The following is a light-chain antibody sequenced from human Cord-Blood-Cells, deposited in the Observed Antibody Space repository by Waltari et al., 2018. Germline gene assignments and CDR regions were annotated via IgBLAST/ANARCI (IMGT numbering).Light chain of an antibody. CDR3: QQYNSYSRT. Sequence: DIQMTQSPSTLSASLGHRVTIPCRASQSISSWLAWYQQKPGKAPKLLIYKASSLESGVPSRFSGSGAGTEFTLTISSLQPDDFATYYCQQYNSYSRTFGQGTKVEIK. CDR2: KAS. J-gene: IGKJ1*01. V-gene: IGKV1-5*03. CDR1: QSISSW.